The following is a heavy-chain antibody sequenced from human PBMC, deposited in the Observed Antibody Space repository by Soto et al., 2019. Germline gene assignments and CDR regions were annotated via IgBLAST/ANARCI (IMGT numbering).Heavy chain of an antibody. J-gene: IGHJ6*02. Sequence: ASVKVSCKASGYTFTGYYMHWVRQAPGQGLEWMGWINPNSGGTNYAQKFQGRVTMTRDTSISTAYMELSRLRSDDTAVYYCARSRYYYDSSGYYYYYGMDVWGQGTTVTVSS. CDR1: GYTFTGYY. CDR3: ARSRYYYDSSGYYYYYGMDV. V-gene: IGHV1-2*02. CDR2: INPNSGGT. D-gene: IGHD3-22*01.